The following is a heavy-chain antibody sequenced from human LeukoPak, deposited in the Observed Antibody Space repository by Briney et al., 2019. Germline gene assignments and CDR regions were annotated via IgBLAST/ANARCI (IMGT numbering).Heavy chain of an antibody. V-gene: IGHV4-39*07. Sequence: PSETLSLACTVSGGSISSSSYYWGWIRQPPGKGLEWIGSIYYSGSTYYNPSLKSRVTISVDTSKNQFSLKLSSVTAADTAVYYCARIYGSGSYRFGYWGQGTLVTVSS. CDR3: ARIYGSGSYRFGY. CDR2: IYYSGST. CDR1: GGSISSSSYY. D-gene: IGHD3-10*01. J-gene: IGHJ4*02.